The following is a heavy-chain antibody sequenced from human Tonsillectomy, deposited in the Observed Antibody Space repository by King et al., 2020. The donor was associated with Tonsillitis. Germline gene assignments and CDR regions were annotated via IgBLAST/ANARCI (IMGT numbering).Heavy chain of an antibody. CDR1: GYNFANYW. D-gene: IGHD1-1*01. CDR2: INPADSQS. J-gene: IGHJ3*02. V-gene: IGHV5-51*01. CDR3: ARTQERWMPRDEGFDI. Sequence: QLVQSGVEVKEPGESLKISCTGSGYNFANYWIVWVRQLPGKGLEWVGNINPADSQSIYSPSFQGHVTISADKSTSVAYLQWDRLKTPDTATYYCARTQERWMPRDEGFDIWGQGTMVTVSS.